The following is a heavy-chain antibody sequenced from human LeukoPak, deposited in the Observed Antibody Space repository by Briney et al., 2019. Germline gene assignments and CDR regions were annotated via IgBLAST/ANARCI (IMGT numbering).Heavy chain of an antibody. V-gene: IGHV1-2*02. J-gene: IGHJ6*02. CDR2: INPNSGGT. Sequence: ASVKVSCKASGYTFTGYYMHWVRQAPGQGLEWMGWINPNSGGTNYAQKFQGRVTMTRDTSISTAYMELSRLRSDDTAVYYCARPYDSYYYYGMDVWGQGTTVTVSS. CDR1: GYTFTGYY. CDR3: ARPYDSYYYYGMDV. D-gene: IGHD4-17*01.